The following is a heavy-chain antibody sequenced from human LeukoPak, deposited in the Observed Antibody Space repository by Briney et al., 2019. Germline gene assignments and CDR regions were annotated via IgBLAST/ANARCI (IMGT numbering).Heavy chain of an antibody. CDR2: ISYDGSNK. CDR3: ARDRYSSGWHGGNWFDP. CDR1: GFTFSSYA. V-gene: IGHV3-30-3*01. Sequence: GRSLRLSCAATGFTFSSYAMRWVRQAPGKGLEWVAVISYDGSNKYYADSVKGRFTISRDNSKNTLYLQMNSLRAEDTAVYYCARDRYSSGWHGGNWFDPWGQGTLVTVSS. J-gene: IGHJ5*02. D-gene: IGHD6-19*01.